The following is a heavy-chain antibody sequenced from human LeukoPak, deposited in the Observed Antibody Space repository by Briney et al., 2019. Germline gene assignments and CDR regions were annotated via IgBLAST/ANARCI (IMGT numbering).Heavy chain of an antibody. CDR1: GYTFTGYY. V-gene: IGHV1-2*02. J-gene: IGHJ3*02. D-gene: IGHD6-19*01. CDR3: ARDLYSSGWTGAFDI. CDR2: INPNNGDT. Sequence: ASVKVSCKASGYTFTGYYMHWVRQAPGQGLEWMGWINPNNGDTNYSQKFQGRVSMTRDTSINTAYMELSRLTSDDTAVYYCARDLYSSGWTGAFDIWGQGTMVTVSS.